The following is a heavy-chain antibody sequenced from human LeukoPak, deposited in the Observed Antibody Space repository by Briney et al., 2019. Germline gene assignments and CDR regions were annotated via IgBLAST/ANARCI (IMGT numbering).Heavy chain of an antibody. Sequence: GGSLRLSCAASGFTFSSYGVHWVRQAPGKGLEWVAIISYDGSNKYYIDSVKGRFTISRDNSKNTLYLQMNSLRAEDTAVYYCAKGGSGWYVDYWGQGTLVTASS. CDR1: GFTFSSYG. CDR3: AKGGSGWYVDY. D-gene: IGHD6-19*01. V-gene: IGHV3-30*18. J-gene: IGHJ4*02. CDR2: ISYDGSNK.